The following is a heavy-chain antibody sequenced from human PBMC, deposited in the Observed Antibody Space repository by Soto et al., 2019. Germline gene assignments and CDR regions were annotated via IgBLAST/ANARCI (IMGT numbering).Heavy chain of an antibody. D-gene: IGHD1-26*01. Sequence: GASVKVSCKASGYTFTSHYMHWVRQAPGQRLEWMGIINPSGGSTRYAQKFQGRVTMNRDTSTSTVYMELSSLRSEDTAVYYCARDLGWELPPIYYYYGMDVWGQGTTVTVSS. CDR3: ARDLGWELPPIYYYYGMDV. CDR1: GYTFTSHY. V-gene: IGHV1-46*01. J-gene: IGHJ6*02. CDR2: INPSGGST.